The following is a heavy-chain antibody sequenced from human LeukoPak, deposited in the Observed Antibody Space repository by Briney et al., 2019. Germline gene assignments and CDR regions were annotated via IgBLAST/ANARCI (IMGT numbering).Heavy chain of an antibody. Sequence: PGGSLRLSCAASGFPFSSYAMSWVRLAPGEGLEWVSVISGSGGSTYYADSVKGRFTISRDNSKDTLYLQMNSLRAADTAVYFCAKDRTSWYYPFDSWGQGTLVTVSS. D-gene: IGHD6-13*01. CDR3: AKDRTSWYYPFDS. J-gene: IGHJ4*02. CDR2: ISGSGGST. CDR1: GFPFSSYA. V-gene: IGHV3-23*01.